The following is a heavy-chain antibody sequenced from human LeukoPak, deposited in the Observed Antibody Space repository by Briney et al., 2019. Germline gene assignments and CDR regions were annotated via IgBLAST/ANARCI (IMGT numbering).Heavy chain of an antibody. CDR2: IYYSGST. D-gene: IGHD4-17*01. CDR3: ARGYYGDYRWFDP. CDR1: GGSISNYY. V-gene: IGHV4-59*12. J-gene: IGHJ5*02. Sequence: SETLSLTCTVSGGSISNYYWSWIRQPPGKGLEWIGYIYYSGSTNYNPSLKSRVTISVDTSKDQFSLKLSSVTAADTAVYCCARGYYGDYRWFDPWGQGTLVTVSS.